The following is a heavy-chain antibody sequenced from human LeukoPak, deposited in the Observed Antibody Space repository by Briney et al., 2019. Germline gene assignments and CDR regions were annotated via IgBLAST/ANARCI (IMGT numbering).Heavy chain of an antibody. D-gene: IGHD6-19*01. V-gene: IGHV3-15*01. J-gene: IGHJ4*02. CDR1: GFTFSNAW. CDR3: TIDSNSGWSGY. Sequence: PGGSLRLSCAASGFTFSNAWMSWVRQVPGKGLEWVGRIKTKTEGGPTDYAAPVKGRFIISRDDSKNTLYLQMNSLKTEDTAVYFCTIDSNSGWSGYWGQGTLVTVSS. CDR2: IKTKTEGGPT.